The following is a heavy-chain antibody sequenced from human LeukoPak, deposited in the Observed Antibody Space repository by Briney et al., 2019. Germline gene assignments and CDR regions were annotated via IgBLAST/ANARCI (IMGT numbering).Heavy chain of an antibody. CDR2: INPSGGST. D-gene: IGHD6-13*01. Sequence: ASVKVSCKASGYTFTSYYKHWVRQAPGQGLEWMGIINPSGGSTSYAQKFQGRVTMTRDTSTSTVYMELSSLRFEDTAVYYCARALGYSSSWYSFWFDPWGQGTLVTVSS. CDR3: ARALGYSSSWYSFWFDP. J-gene: IGHJ5*02. V-gene: IGHV1-46*01. CDR1: GYTFTSYY.